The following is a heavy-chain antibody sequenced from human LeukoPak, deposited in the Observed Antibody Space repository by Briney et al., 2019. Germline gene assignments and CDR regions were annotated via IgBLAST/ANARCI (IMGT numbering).Heavy chain of an antibody. CDR1: GFPFAGSA. CDR3: SNDRVFSSTSLGAEF. D-gene: IGHD2-2*01. V-gene: IGHV3-23*01. J-gene: IGHJ4*02. CDR2: ISGTGGST. Sequence: GGSQIPCWASSGFPFAGSAVNWLRQAPGKGLEWVSAISGTGGSTYYADSVKGRFTISSDNSKNTLYLQMNSLRAEDTAMYYCSNDRVFSSTSLGAEFWGQGALVTVSS.